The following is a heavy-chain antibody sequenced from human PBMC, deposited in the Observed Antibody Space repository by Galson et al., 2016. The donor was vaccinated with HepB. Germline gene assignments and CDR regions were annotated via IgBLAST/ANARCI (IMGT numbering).Heavy chain of an antibody. CDR1: GFIFDDFS. Sequence: SLRLSCAASGFIFDDFSLHWVRQRPGQGLEWVSGISWDSRKTHYADSVRGRFTISRDNAKKSLFLEMNNLKPEDTATYYCAKHKWQQQLVREGHLDPGGQGSLVAVAS. D-gene: IGHD6-13*01. CDR2: ISWDSRKT. CDR3: AKHKWQQQLVREGHLDP. V-gene: IGHV3-9*01. J-gene: IGHJ5*02.